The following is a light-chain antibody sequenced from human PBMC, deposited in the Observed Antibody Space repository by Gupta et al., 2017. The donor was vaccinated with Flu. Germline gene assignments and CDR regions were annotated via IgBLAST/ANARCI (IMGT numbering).Light chain of an antibody. V-gene: IGLV7-43*01. J-gene: IGLJ2*01. CDR3: LLYDGGAQRGV. CDR2: STG. CDR1: TGAVTSGHY. Sequence: TCASSTGAVTSGHYPNWFQQKPGQAPRELIYSTGLKHSWTPARFSGSLIGGKAALTLAGVQPEDEAEYYCLLYDGGAQRGVFGGGTKLTVL.